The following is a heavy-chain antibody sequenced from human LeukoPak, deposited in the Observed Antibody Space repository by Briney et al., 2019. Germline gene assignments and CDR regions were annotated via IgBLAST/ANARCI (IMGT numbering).Heavy chain of an antibody. CDR2: INWNGGST. D-gene: IGHD2-2*01. CDR1: GFTFDDYG. J-gene: IGHJ4*02. V-gene: IGHV3-20*04. CDR3: ARLGDDCSSTSCYRLIDY. Sequence: GGSLRLSCAASGFTFDDYGRSWVRQAPGKGLEWVSGINWNGGSTGYADSVKGRFTISRDNAKNSLYLQMNSLRAEDTALYYCARLGDDCSSTSCYRLIDYWGQGNLVTVSS.